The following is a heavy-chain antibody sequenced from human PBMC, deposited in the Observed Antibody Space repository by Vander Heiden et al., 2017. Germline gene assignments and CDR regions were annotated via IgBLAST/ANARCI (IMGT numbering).Heavy chain of an antibody. V-gene: IGHV1-2*02. D-gene: IGHD2-15*01. CDR1: GYPFTGYY. CDR3: AREALAATDSAEYFQH. CDR2: INPNSGGT. J-gene: IGHJ1*01. Sequence: QVQLVQSGAEVKKPGASVKVSCKASGYPFTGYYMHWVRQAPGQGLEWMGWINPNSGGTNYAQKFQGRVTMTRDTSISTAYMELSRLRSDDTAVYYCAREALAATDSAEYFQHWGQGTLVTVSS.